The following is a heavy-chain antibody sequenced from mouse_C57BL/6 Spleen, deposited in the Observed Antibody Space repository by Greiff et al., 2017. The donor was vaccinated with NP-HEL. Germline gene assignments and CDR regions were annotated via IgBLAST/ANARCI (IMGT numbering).Heavy chain of an antibody. J-gene: IGHJ3*01. CDR2: ISSGSSTI. CDR3: ARPGLRYPFAY. Sequence: EVHLVESGGGLVKPGGSLKLSCAASGFTFSDYGMHWVRQAPEKGLEWVAYISSGSSTIYYADTVKGRFTISRDNAKNTLFLQMTSLRSEDTAMFYCARPGLRYPFAYWGQGTLVTVSA. CDR1: GFTFSDYG. V-gene: IGHV5-17*01. D-gene: IGHD1-1*01.